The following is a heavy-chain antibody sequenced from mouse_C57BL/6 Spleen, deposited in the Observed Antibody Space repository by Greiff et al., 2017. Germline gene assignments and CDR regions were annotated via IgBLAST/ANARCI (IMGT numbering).Heavy chain of an antibody. CDR1: GYTFTSYW. D-gene: IGHD1-1*01. J-gene: IGHJ3*01. Sequence: QVQLQQPGAELVKPGASVKMSCKASGYTFTSYWITWVKQRPGQGLEWIGDIYPGSGSTNYNEKFKSKATLTVDTSASTAYMQLSSLTSEDSAVYYCARSYYGSSYGGFAYWGQGTLVTVSA. V-gene: IGHV1-55*01. CDR2: IYPGSGST. CDR3: ARSYYGSSYGGFAY.